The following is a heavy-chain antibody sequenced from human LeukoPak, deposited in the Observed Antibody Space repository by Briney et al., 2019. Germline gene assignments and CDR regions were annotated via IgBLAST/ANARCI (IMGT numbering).Heavy chain of an antibody. D-gene: IGHD2-15*01. CDR1: GGSISSGGYY. CDR3: ARARYCSGGSCYGDY. CDR2: IYYSGST. Sequence: SETLSLTCTVSGGSISSGGYYWSWIRQHPGKGLEWIGYIYYSGSTYYNPSLKSRVTISVDTSKNQFSLKLSSVTAADTAAYYCARARYCSGGSCYGDYWGQGTLVTVSS. J-gene: IGHJ4*02. V-gene: IGHV4-31*03.